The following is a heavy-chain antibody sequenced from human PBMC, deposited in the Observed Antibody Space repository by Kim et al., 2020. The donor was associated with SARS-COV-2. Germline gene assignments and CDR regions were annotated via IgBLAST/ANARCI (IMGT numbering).Heavy chain of an antibody. V-gene: IGHV4-31*03. CDR3: ARVKEQQLAE. J-gene: IGHJ4*02. CDR2: IYYSGST. Sequence: SETLSLTCTVSGGSISSGGYYWSWIRQHPGKGLEWIGYIYYSGSTYYNPSLKSRVTISVDTSKNQFSLKLSSVTAADTAVYYCARVKEQQLAEWGQGTLVTVSS. CDR1: GGSISSGGYY. D-gene: IGHD6-13*01.